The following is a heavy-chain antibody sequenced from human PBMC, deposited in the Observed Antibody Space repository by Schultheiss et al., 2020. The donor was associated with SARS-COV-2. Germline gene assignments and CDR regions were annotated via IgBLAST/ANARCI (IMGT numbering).Heavy chain of an antibody. CDR3: ARGRGGSSAYGMDV. V-gene: IGHV4-31*03. D-gene: IGHD2-15*01. CDR1: GGSISSGGYY. CDR2: IYYSGST. Sequence: SETLSLTCTVSGGSISSGGYYWSWIRQHPGKGLEWIGYIYYSGSTYYNPSLKSRVTISVDTSKNQFSLKLSSVTAADTAVYYCARGRGGSSAYGMDVWGQGTTVTVSS. J-gene: IGHJ6*02.